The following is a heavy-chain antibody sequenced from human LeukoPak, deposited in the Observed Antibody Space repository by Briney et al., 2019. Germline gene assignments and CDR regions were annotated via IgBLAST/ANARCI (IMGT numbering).Heavy chain of an antibody. Sequence: SDTLSLICTLWGGSISSDYWMWLRGSPGGGLKWIGYMHNSGWTKYNPSRKSRVTISKATSKHQFSMKLRSATAADTAVYYCARHGPDYGGNFDFWGQGTLVTVSS. CDR2: MHNSGWT. D-gene: IGHD4-23*01. J-gene: IGHJ4*02. CDR3: ARHGPDYGGNFDF. CDR1: GGSISSDY. V-gene: IGHV4-59*08.